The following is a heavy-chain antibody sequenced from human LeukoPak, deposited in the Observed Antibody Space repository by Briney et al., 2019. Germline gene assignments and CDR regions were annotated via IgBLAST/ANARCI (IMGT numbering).Heavy chain of an antibody. CDR1: GFTSSSYA. CDR3: AREGEEGYSYGYTPEY. CDR2: ISGSGGST. Sequence: PAGGSLRLSCAASGFTSSSYAMSWVRQAPGKGLEWVSAISGSGGSTYYADSVKGRFTISRDNSKNTLYLQMNSLRAEDTAVYYCAREGEEGYSYGYTPEYWGQGTLVTVSS. J-gene: IGHJ4*02. V-gene: IGHV3-23*01. D-gene: IGHD5-12*01.